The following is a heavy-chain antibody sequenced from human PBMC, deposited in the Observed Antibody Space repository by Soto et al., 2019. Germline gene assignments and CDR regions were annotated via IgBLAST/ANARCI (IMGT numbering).Heavy chain of an antibody. CDR1: GFTFSSYS. J-gene: IGHJ6*02. Sequence: VGSLRLSCAASGFTFSSYSMNWVRQAPGRGLEWVAAISGTSDYIYCADSVKGRFTISRDNAKTSLYIQMNSLRAEDTAVYYCARDHRYCSGSSCRPYYYYYGMDVWGQGTTVTVSS. D-gene: IGHD2-15*01. CDR2: ISGTSDYI. V-gene: IGHV3-21*01. CDR3: ARDHRYCSGSSCRPYYYYYGMDV.